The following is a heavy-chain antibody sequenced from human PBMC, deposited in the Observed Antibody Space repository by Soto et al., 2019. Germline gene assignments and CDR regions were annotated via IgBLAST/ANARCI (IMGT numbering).Heavy chain of an antibody. J-gene: IGHJ6*02. CDR1: GFTFSSYW. Sequence: GGSLRLSCAASGFTFSSYWMHWVRQAPGKGLVWVSRINSDGSSTSYADSVKGRFTISRDNAKNTLYLKMNSLRAEDTAVYYCARVSPLTFYYDSSGYAPRYYYYGMDVWGQGTTVTVSS. CDR3: ARVSPLTFYYDSSGYAPRYYYYGMDV. D-gene: IGHD3-22*01. CDR2: INSDGSST. V-gene: IGHV3-74*01.